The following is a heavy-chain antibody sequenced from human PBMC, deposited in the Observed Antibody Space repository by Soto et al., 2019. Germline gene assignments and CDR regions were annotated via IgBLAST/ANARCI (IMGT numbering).Heavy chain of an antibody. CDR1: GGSFSSYT. CDR2: IIPIFGTI. J-gene: IGHJ5*02. D-gene: IGHD6-19*01. Sequence: QVQLVQSGAEVKKPGSSVKVSCKTSGGSFSSYTTSWVRQAPGQGLEWMGGIIPIFGTINYAQKFQGRVTITADESTSTAYMELSSLRSDDTAMYYCAGDPQAGWFDPWGQGTLVTVSS. CDR3: AGDPQAGWFDP. V-gene: IGHV1-69*12.